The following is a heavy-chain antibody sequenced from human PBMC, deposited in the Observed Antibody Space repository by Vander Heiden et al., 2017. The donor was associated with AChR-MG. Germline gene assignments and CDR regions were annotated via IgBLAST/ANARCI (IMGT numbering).Heavy chain of an antibody. Sequence: EVQLLESGGGLVQPGGSLRLSCAASGFTFTTSGLTWVGQAPGKGLEWVSSIDTSGDRIYYADSVRGRFTISRDNSKNTVYVQLNSLRAEDTAIYYCAIGGAAAAYAHWGQGTLVTVSS. CDR1: GFTFTTSG. CDR2: IDTSGDRI. V-gene: IGHV3-23*01. J-gene: IGHJ1*01. CDR3: AIGGAAAAYAH. D-gene: IGHD6-13*01.